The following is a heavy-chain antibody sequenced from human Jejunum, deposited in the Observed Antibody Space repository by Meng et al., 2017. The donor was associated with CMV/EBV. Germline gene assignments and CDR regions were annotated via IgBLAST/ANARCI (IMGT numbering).Heavy chain of an antibody. CDR2: VSWSSGIM. V-gene: IGHV3-48*04. J-gene: IGHJ1*01. D-gene: IGHD1-14*01. CDR3: TRDPNQLVLEYFQH. Sequence: GFSFSSSSMNWVRRAPGKGLEWVSYVSWSSGIMYYSDSVKSRFTISRDNAKNSLYRQMNSLRGEDTAVYYCTRDPNQLVLEYFQHWGQGTPVTVSS. CDR1: GFSFSSSS.